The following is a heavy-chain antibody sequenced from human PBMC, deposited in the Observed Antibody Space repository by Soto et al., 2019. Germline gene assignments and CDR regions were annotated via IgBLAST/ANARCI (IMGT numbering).Heavy chain of an antibody. J-gene: IGHJ4*02. V-gene: IGHV2-26*01. CDR2: IFSNDEK. Sequence: QVTLKESGPVTVKPTETLTLTCTVSGFSLSNADVGVSWIRQPPGKALECLAQIFSNDEKSYSTSLKSSLTISTDPPKSQVVLTMTNMDPVDTATYYCARIVRLMGATYYIDYWGQGSLVTVSS. CDR1: GFSLSNADVG. D-gene: IGHD1-26*01. CDR3: ARIVRLMGATYYIDY.